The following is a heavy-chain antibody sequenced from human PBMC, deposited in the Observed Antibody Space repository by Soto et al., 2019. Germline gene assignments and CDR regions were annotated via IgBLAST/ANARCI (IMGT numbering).Heavy chain of an antibody. J-gene: IGHJ4*02. D-gene: IGHD3-22*01. V-gene: IGHV3-30-3*01. Sequence: QSGGSLRLSCAASGFTFSSYAMHWVHQAPGKGLEWVAVISYDGSKKYYADSVKGRFTVSRDDSNNTVYLQMNSLRAEDTSVYYCAGGKFYYDSSGYLDYWGQGTLVTVSS. CDR1: GFTFSSYA. CDR2: ISYDGSKK. CDR3: AGGKFYYDSSGYLDY.